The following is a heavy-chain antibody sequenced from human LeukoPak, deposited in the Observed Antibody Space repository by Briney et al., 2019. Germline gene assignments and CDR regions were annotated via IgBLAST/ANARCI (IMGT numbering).Heavy chain of an antibody. V-gene: IGHV1-8*02. D-gene: IGHD3-10*01. J-gene: IGHJ5*02. CDR1: GYTFTSYD. CDR3: ARTRWDYYGSGSYYNWFDP. Sequence: ASVKVSCKASGYTFTSYDINWVRQATGQGLEWMGWMNPNSGNTGYAQKFQGRVTMTRNTSISTAYMELSSLRSEDTAVCYCARTRWDYYGSGSYYNWFDPWGQGTLVTVSS. CDR2: MNPNSGNT.